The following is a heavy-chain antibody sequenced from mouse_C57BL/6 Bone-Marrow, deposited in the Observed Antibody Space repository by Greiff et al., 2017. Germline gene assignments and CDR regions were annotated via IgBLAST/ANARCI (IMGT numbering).Heavy chain of an antibody. CDR2: IDPENGDT. V-gene: IGHV14-4*01. CDR3: TTYSNYYAMDY. Sequence: VQLKQSGAELVRPGASVKLSCTASGFNIKDDYMHWVKQRPEQGLEWIGWIDPENGDTEYASKFQGKATITADTSSNTAYLQLSSLTSEDTAVYYCTTYSNYYAMDYWGQGTSDTVSS. J-gene: IGHJ4*01. CDR1: GFNIKDDY. D-gene: IGHD2-5*01.